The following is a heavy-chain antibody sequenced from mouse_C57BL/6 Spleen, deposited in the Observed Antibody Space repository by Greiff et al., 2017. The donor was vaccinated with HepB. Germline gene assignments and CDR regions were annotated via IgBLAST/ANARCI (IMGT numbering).Heavy chain of an antibody. CDR3: AGEGDWEWDDAMDY. J-gene: IGHJ4*01. D-gene: IGHD4-1*01. CDR2: ISSGGDYI. CDR1: GFTFSSYA. Sequence: EVQLVESGAGLVKPGGSLKLSCAASGFTFSSYAMSWVRQTPEKRLEWVAYISSGGDYIYYADTVKGRFTISRDNARNTLYLQMISRKSEDTTMYYCAGEGDWEWDDAMDYWGQGTSVTVSS. V-gene: IGHV5S21*01.